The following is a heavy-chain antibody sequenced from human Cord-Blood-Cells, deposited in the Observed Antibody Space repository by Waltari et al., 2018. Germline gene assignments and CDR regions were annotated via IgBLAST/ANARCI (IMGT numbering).Heavy chain of an antibody. V-gene: IGHV5-51*01. CDR2: IYPGDSDT. J-gene: IGHJ3*02. D-gene: IGHD2-2*01. CDR3: ARPYCSSTSCYAFDI. Sequence: EVQLVQSGAEVKKPGESLKISCKGSGYSFTSYWIGWVRQMPGKGLEWMGIIYPGDSDTSYSPSFQGQVTISADKSISTAYLQWSSLKASDTAMYYCARPYCSSTSCYAFDIWGQGTMVTVSS. CDR1: GYSFTSYW.